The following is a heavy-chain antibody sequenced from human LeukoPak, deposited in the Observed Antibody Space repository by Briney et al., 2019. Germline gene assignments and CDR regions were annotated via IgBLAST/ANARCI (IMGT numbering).Heavy chain of an antibody. CDR2: INSDGSST. Sequence: GGSLRLSCAASGFTFSSYWMHWVRQAPGKGLVWVSRINSDGSSTSYADSVKGRFTISRDNAKNTLYLQMNSLRAEDTAVYYCAREPGYYGMDVWGQGTTVTVSS. V-gene: IGHV3-74*01. D-gene: IGHD1-14*01. CDR1: GFTFSSYW. CDR3: AREPGYYGMDV. J-gene: IGHJ6*02.